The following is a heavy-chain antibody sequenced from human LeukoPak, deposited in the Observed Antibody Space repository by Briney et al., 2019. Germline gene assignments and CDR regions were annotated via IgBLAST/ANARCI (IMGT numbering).Heavy chain of an antibody. D-gene: IGHD5-12*01. CDR3: ASTSVATKNAFDI. CDR2: IYYSGST. CDR1: GGSISSSSYY. J-gene: IGHJ3*02. Sequence: SETLSLTCTVSGGSISSSSYYWGWIRQPPGKGLEWIGSIYYSGSTYYIESLKSRVTISVDTSKNQFSLKVNSVTAADTAVYYCASTSVATKNAFDIWGQGTMVTVSS. V-gene: IGHV4-39*01.